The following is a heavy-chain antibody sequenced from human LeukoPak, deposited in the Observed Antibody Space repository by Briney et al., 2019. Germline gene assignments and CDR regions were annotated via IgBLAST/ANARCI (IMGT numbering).Heavy chain of an antibody. D-gene: IGHD3-3*01. V-gene: IGHV3-11*01. J-gene: IGHJ4*02. CDR3: ARDSYYDFWSAQDY. CDR2: ISSSGSTI. Sequence: GGSLRLSCAASGFTFSDYYMSWIRHVPGEGLEWVSYISSSGSTIYYADSEKGRFNISRDNAKNSLYLQMNSLRAEDTAVYYCARDSYYDFWSAQDYWGQGTLVTVSS. CDR1: GFTFSDYY.